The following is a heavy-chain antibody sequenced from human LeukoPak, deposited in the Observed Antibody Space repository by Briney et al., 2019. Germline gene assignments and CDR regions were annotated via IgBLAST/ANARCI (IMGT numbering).Heavy chain of an antibody. V-gene: IGHV4-4*07. CDR1: GGSISSYY. J-gene: IGHJ3*02. D-gene: IGHD3-22*01. Sequence: SETLSLTCTVSGGSISSYYWSWIRQPAGKGLEWIGRIYTSGSTNYNPSLKSRVTISVDTSKNQFSLKLSSVTAADTAVYYCAFSYDSSGYQGPDAFDIWGQGTMVTVSS. CDR3: AFSYDSSGYQGPDAFDI. CDR2: IYTSGST.